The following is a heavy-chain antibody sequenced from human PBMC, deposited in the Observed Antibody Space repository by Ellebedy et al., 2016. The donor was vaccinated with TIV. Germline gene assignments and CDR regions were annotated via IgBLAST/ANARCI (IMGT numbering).Heavy chain of an antibody. Sequence: GESLKISCAASGFPFSSSAMSWVRQAPGKGLEWVSGIIGSGASTYYADSVKGRFTISRDNSKNTLYLQMNSLRAEDTAVYYCAKDPMYYDYVWGSYRSMGAFDYWGQGTLVTVSS. J-gene: IGHJ4*02. V-gene: IGHV3-23*01. CDR3: AKDPMYYDYVWGSYRSMGAFDY. CDR1: GFPFSSSA. CDR2: IIGSGAST. D-gene: IGHD3-16*02.